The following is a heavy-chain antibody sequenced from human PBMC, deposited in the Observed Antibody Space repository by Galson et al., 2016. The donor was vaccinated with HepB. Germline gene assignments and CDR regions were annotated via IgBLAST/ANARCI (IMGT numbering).Heavy chain of an antibody. CDR1: GYNFLSYG. Sequence: SVKVSCKASGYNFLSYGISWVRQAPGQGLEWMGRIRTYSEMTHYQQKFQGRVTMTTDTATSPVYMELRRLRSADTAVYYCAGDYYYDGSTYGFADTFDIWGQGTMVTVSS. D-gene: IGHD3-22*01. CDR3: AGDYYYDGSTYGFADTFDI. CDR2: IRTYSEMT. V-gene: IGHV1-18*01. J-gene: IGHJ3*02.